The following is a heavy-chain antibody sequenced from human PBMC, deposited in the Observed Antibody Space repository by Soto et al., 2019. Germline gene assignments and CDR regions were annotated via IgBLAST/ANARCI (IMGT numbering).Heavy chain of an antibody. V-gene: IGHV1-2*02. CDR3: AKDLTRQLAYWLDP. CDR1: GFSFTGYY. Sequence: QVQLVQSGAAVKKPGASVKVSCMASGFSFTGYYIHWLRQAPGQGLEWMGWINAHSGGTEYAQKFQGRVTLTRDTSIATAYLTLTSLTSDDTALYYCAKDLTRQLAYWLDPWGQGTQVTVSS. CDR2: INAHSGGT. D-gene: IGHD6-6*01. J-gene: IGHJ5*02.